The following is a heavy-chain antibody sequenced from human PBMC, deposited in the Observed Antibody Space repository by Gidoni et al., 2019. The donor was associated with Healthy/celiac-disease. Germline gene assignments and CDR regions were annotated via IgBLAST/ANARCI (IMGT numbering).Heavy chain of an antibody. CDR1: GGSFSGYY. CDR3: ARNAMVVAAPSFDY. J-gene: IGHJ4*02. CDR2: INHIGST. Sequence: QVQLQQWGAGLLKPSETLSLTCAVYGGSFSGYYWIGEINHIGSTNYNPSLKSRVTISVDTSKNQFSLKLSSVTAADTAVYYCARNAMVVAAPSFDYWGQGTLVTVSS. V-gene: IGHV4-34*01. D-gene: IGHD2-15*01.